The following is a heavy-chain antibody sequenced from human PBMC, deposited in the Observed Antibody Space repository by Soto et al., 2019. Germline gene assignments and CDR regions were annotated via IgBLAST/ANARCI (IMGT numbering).Heavy chain of an antibody. CDR2: ISGSGGTI. Sequence: EVQLVESGGGLVQPGGSLRLSCAASGFTLSSYSMHWVRQAPGKGLEWVSYISGSGGTIYYADSAKGRFTISRDNDKNSLSVQMNSLRDEDTAVYFCARETGLRSSGWSYYFDFWGQGTRVTVSS. CDR1: GFTLSSYS. V-gene: IGHV3-48*02. J-gene: IGHJ4*02. CDR3: ARETGLRSSGWSYYFDF. D-gene: IGHD6-19*01.